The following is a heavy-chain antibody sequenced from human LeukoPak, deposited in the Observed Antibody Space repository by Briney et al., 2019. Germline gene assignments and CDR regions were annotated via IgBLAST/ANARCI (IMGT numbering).Heavy chain of an antibody. J-gene: IGHJ4*02. D-gene: IGHD3-10*01. CDR3: AKGAMNYYGSGSHIDY. V-gene: IGHV3-23*01. CDR1: GFTFSSYA. CDR2: ISGSGGST. Sequence: GGSLRLSCAASGFTFSSYAMSWVRQAPGKGLEWVSAISGSGGSTYYADSVKGRFTISRDNSKNTLYLQMNSLRAEDTAVYCCAKGAMNYYGSGSHIDYWGQGTLVTVSS.